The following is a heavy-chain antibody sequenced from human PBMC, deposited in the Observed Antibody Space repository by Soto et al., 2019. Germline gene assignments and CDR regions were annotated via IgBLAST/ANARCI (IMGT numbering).Heavy chain of an antibody. CDR3: AKDPTNYYDSSFEFDY. V-gene: IGHV3-9*01. J-gene: IGHJ4*02. CDR2: ISWNSGSI. CDR1: GFTFDDYA. Sequence: EVQLVESGGGLVQPGRSLRLSCAASGFTFDDYAMHWVRQAPGKGLEWVSGISWNSGSIGYADSVKGRFTIPRDNAKNSLYLQMNSLRAEDTALYYCAKDPTNYYDSSFEFDYWGQGTLVTVSS. D-gene: IGHD3-22*01.